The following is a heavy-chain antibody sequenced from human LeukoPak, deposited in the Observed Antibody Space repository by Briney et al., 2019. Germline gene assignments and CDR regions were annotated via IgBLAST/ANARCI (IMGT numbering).Heavy chain of an antibody. CDR1: GFTFSSNA. Sequence: PGGSLRLSCAASGFTFSSNAMTWVRQAPGKGLEWVSSISGSGDSTYYADSVKGRFTIFRDNSKDTLYLQMNSLRADDTATYFCAKDHNLPYDSSGFYWGQGTLVTVSS. CDR3: AKDHNLPYDSSGFY. V-gene: IGHV3-23*01. D-gene: IGHD3-22*01. J-gene: IGHJ4*02. CDR2: ISGSGDST.